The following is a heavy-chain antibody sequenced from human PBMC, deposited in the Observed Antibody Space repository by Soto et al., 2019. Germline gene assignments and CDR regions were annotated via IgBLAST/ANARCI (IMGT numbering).Heavy chain of an antibody. CDR1: GGSISSGDYY. V-gene: IGHV4-30-4*01. Sequence: QVQLQESGPGLVKPSQTLSLTCTVSGGSISSGDYYWSWIRQPPGKGLEWIGYIYYSGSTYYNPSLTRRVTISVDTSTNPFSLKLSSVTAADTAVYYCARYSSGPLGWFDPWGQGTLVTVSS. CDR2: IYYSGST. J-gene: IGHJ5*02. CDR3: ARYSSGPLGWFDP. D-gene: IGHD3-22*01.